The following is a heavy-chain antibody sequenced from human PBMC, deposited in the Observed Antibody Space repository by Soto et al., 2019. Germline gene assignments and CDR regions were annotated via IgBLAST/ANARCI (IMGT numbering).Heavy chain of an antibody. Sequence: QLQLQESGPGLVKPSETLSLNCTVSGGSISSSSYYWGWIRQTPGKGLEWIGSIYYSGSTYYNPSLKSRVTISVDTSKTQFSLKLSSVTAADTAVYYCARDDDPGYYGMDVWGQGTTVTVSS. D-gene: IGHD1-1*01. J-gene: IGHJ6*02. CDR1: GGSISSSSYY. CDR2: IYYSGST. CDR3: ARDDDPGYYGMDV. V-gene: IGHV4-39*01.